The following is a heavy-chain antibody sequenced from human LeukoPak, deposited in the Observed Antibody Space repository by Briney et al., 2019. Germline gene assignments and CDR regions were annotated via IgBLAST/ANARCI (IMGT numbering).Heavy chain of an antibody. CDR3: ARTERGYSYGSFDY. CDR1: GYSISSGYY. V-gene: IGHV4-38-2*01. Sequence: SETLSLTCAVSGYSISSGYYWGWIRPPPGKGLEWIGSIYHSGSTYYNPSLKSRVTISVDTSKNQFSLKLSSVTAADTAVYYCARTERGYSYGSFDYWGQGTLVTVSS. J-gene: IGHJ4*02. CDR2: IYHSGST. D-gene: IGHD5-18*01.